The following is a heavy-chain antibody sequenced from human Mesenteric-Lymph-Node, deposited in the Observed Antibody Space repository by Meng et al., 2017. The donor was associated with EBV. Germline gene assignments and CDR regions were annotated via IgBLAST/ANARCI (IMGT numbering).Heavy chain of an antibody. CDR2: IYFTGST. Sequence: VQLQESGPGLDKASQTLSLTCAVSGGSIRSGGYYWSWIRRPPGKGLEWIGYIYFTGSTYYNPSLKSRVTISVDTSNNQFSLRLTSVTAADTAVYYCARVMDADDDFDIWGQGTLVTVSS. CDR1: GGSIRSGGYY. CDR3: ARVMDADDDFDI. J-gene: IGHJ3*02. V-gene: IGHV4-30-4*01. D-gene: IGHD2-2*01.